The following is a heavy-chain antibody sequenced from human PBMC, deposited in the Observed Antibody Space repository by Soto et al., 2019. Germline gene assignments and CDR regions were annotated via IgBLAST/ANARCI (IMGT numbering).Heavy chain of an antibody. CDR3: ASHYDMWSGYLSPVDY. CDR1: GYTFSDYY. J-gene: IGHJ4*02. D-gene: IGHD3-3*01. CDR2: IDISGTKI. V-gene: IGHV3-11*01. Sequence: QAQLVESGGDLVKPGGSLRLSCAASGYTFSDYYMSWIRQAPGKGLEWISCIDISGTKIYYADSVKGRFTITRDNAKNSLYLEMNSLRDEDTAVYYCASHYDMWSGYLSPVDYWGQGTLVTVSS.